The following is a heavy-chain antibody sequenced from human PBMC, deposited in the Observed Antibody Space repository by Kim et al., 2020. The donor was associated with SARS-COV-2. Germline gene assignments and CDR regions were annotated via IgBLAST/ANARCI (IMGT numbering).Heavy chain of an antibody. Sequence: SETLSLTCTVSGGSISSSSYYWGWIRQPPGKGLEWIGSIYYSGSTYYNPSLKSRVTISVDTSKNQFSLKLSSVTAADTAVYYCARHRYKQNWFDPWGQGTLVTVSS. J-gene: IGHJ5*02. V-gene: IGHV4-39*01. D-gene: IGHD1-20*01. CDR3: ARHRYKQNWFDP. CDR2: IYYSGST. CDR1: GGSISSSSYY.